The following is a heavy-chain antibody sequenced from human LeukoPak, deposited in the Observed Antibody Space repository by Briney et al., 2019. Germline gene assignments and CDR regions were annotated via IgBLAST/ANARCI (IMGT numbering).Heavy chain of an antibody. J-gene: IGHJ6*02. Sequence: GGSLRLSCAASGFTFDDYGMSWVRQAPGKGLEWVSGINWNGGSTGYADSVKGRFTISRDNAKNSLYLQMNSLRAEDTAVYYCARDEGPQLLYYYYGMDVWGQGTTVTVSS. D-gene: IGHD2-2*01. V-gene: IGHV3-20*04. CDR2: INWNGGST. CDR1: GFTFDDYG. CDR3: ARDEGPQLLYYYYGMDV.